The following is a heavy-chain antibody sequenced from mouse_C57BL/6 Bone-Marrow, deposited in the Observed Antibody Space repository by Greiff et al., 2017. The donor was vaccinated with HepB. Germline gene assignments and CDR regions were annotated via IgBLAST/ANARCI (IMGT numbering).Heavy chain of an antibody. CDR1: GYTFTSYG. Sequence: QVQLQQSGAELARPGASVKLSCKASGYTFTSYGISWVKQRTGQGLEWIGEIYPRSGNTYYNEKFKGKATLTADKSSSTAYMELRSLTSEDSAVYFCARSLPFCYYAMDYWGQGTSVAVSS. D-gene: IGHD6-1*01. J-gene: IGHJ4*01. V-gene: IGHV1-81*01. CDR2: IYPRSGNT. CDR3: ARSLPFCYYAMDY.